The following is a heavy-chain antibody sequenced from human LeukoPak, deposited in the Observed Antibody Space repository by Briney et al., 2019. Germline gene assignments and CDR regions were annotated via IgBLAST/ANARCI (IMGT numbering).Heavy chain of an antibody. V-gene: IGHV3-23*01. CDR1: GFTFSSYA. J-gene: IGHJ4*02. CDR3: ANGRVLRYFDWPLDY. CDR2: ISGSGGST. D-gene: IGHD3-9*01. Sequence: GGSLRLSCAASGFTFSSYAMTWVRQAPGKGLEWASAISGSGGSTYYADSVKGRFTISRDNSKNTLYLQMNSLRAEDTAVYYCANGRVLRYFDWPLDYWGQGTLVTVSS.